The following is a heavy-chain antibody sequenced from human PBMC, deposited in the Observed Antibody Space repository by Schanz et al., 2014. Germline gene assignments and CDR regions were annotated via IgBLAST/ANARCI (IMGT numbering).Heavy chain of an antibody. V-gene: IGHV1-46*03. CDR1: GYTFTSYY. CDR3: ARRYSSGWYEFDY. Sequence: QVQLVQSGAEVKKPGASVKVSCKASGYTFTSYYMHWVRQAPGQGLEWMGIINPSGGSTSYAQKFQGRVTMTRDTSTSTVYMYLSSLRSEATAVYYCARRYSSGWYEFDYWGQGTLVTVSS. D-gene: IGHD6-19*01. CDR2: INPSGGST. J-gene: IGHJ4*02.